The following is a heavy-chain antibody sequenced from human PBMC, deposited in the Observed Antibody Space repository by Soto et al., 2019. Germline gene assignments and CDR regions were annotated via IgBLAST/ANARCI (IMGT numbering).Heavy chain of an antibody. CDR2: ISASGGST. Sequence: HPGGSLRLSCTASGFTFNSYAMNWVRQAPGKGLEWVSVISASGGSTHFADSVEGRFTISRDNSKNTLYLQMNSLRAEDAAVYYCAKSGVLSSTRWYPFFDYWGQGTLVTVSS. CDR1: GFTFNSYA. V-gene: IGHV3-23*01. CDR3: AKSGVLSSTRWYPFFDY. J-gene: IGHJ4*02. D-gene: IGHD2-15*01.